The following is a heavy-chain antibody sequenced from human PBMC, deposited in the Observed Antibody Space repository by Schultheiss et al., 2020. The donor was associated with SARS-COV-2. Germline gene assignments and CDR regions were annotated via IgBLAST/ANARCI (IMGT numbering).Heavy chain of an antibody. D-gene: IGHD3-3*01. J-gene: IGHJ6*02. CDR2: IYYSGST. Sequence: SETLSLTCTVSGGSVSSGSYYWSWIRQPPGKGLEWIGSIYYSGSTYYNPSLKSRVTISVDTSKNQFSLKLSSVTAADTAVYYCARYPLYFTIFGVGGGMDVWGQGTTVTVSS. CDR1: GGSVSSGSYY. V-gene: IGHV4-39*01. CDR3: ARYPLYFTIFGVGGGMDV.